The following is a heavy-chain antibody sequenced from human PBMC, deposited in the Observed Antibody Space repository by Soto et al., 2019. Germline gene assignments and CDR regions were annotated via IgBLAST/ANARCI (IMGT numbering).Heavy chain of an antibody. Sequence: PSETLSLTCTVSGGSISSGGYYWSWIRQHPGKGLEWIGYIYYSGSTYYNPSLKSRVTISVDTSKNQFSLKLSSVTAADTAVYYCAMDSSGYTGFDYWGQGNLVTVSS. CDR1: GGSISSGGYY. J-gene: IGHJ4*02. CDR2: IYYSGST. D-gene: IGHD3-22*01. V-gene: IGHV4-31*03. CDR3: AMDSSGYTGFDY.